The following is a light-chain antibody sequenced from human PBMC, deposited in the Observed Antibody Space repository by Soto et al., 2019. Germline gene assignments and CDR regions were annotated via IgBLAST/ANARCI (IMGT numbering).Light chain of an antibody. Sequence: DIQLTQPPSTLSGSLGDRVTITCRASQTISSRLAWYQQKPGKAPKLLIYKASTLKSGVPSRFSGSGSGTEFTLTISSLQPDDFATYYCQHYNSYSEALGQGTKVDIK. J-gene: IGKJ1*01. V-gene: IGKV1-5*03. CDR1: QTISSR. CDR2: KAS. CDR3: QHYNSYSEA.